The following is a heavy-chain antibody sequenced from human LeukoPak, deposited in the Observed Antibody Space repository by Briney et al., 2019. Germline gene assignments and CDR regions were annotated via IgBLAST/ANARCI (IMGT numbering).Heavy chain of an antibody. CDR2: ISGSGVST. D-gene: IGHD1-7*01. CDR3: AKDERNWNYNLASQTYD. CDR1: GFRFSSYA. V-gene: IGHV3-23*01. J-gene: IGHJ4*02. Sequence: HTGGSLRPSCAASGFRFSSYAMSWVRQAPGKGLGWVSAISGSGVSTYYADSVKGRFTVSRDNSKSTLYLQMSSLRAEDTAVYYCAKDERNWNYNLASQTYDWGQGTLVTVSS.